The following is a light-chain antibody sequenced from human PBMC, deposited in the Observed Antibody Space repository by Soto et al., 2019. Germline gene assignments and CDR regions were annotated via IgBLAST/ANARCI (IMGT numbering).Light chain of an antibody. Sequence: QSALTQPASVSGSPGQSITISCTGTSSDVGGYNYVSCYQQHPGKAPKLMIYEVSYRPSGVSNRFSGSKSGNTASLTISGLQAEDEADYYCSSYAHSSTVVFGGGTKVTVL. CDR1: SSDVGGYNY. CDR2: EVS. CDR3: SSYAHSSTVV. J-gene: IGLJ2*01. V-gene: IGLV2-14*01.